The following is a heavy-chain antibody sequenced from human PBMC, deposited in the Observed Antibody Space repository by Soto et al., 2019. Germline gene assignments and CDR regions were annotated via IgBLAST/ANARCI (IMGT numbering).Heavy chain of an antibody. Sequence: EVQLVESGGGLVQPGGSLRLSCTGSGFTFSTFWMTWVRQTPGKGLEWVANIKQDGSAKYYVDSVRGRFTVSRDNVENSLYLQMNSLRPEDTAIYYCVRDVSGWYGLWGQGALVTVSS. J-gene: IGHJ5*02. CDR1: GFTFSTFW. D-gene: IGHD1-26*01. V-gene: IGHV3-7*05. CDR3: VRDVSGWYGL. CDR2: IKQDGSAK.